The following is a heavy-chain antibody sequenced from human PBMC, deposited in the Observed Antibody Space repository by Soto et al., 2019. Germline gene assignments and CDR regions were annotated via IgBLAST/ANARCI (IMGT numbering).Heavy chain of an antibody. D-gene: IGHD3-16*02. J-gene: IGHJ5*02. CDR2: IGPSGGDT. V-gene: IGHV3-23*01. CDR1: GFTFNSYS. Sequence: GGSLRLSCTTSGFTFNSYSMTWVRQAPGKGLEWVSSIGPSGGDTYYADSVKGRFTISRDNSKNTLYLQMNSLRAEDTAVYYCAKDLAHYDYIWGSYRYSPLWFDPWGQGTLVTVSS. CDR3: AKDLAHYDYIWGSYRYSPLWFDP.